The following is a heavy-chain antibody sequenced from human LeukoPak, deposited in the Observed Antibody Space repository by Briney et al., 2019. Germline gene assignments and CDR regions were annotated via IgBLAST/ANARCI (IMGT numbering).Heavy chain of an antibody. D-gene: IGHD4-11*01. CDR3: VRLDYSNFFDY. CDR2: IYYSGSS. V-gene: IGHV4-39*07. CDR1: GASISSSSYY. J-gene: IGHJ4*02. Sequence: SETLSLTCTVSGASISSSSYYWGWVRQPPGKGLEWIASIYYSGSSYYSPSLKSRVTMSVDASKNQFSLKLSSVTAADTAIYYCVRLDYSNFFDYWGQGNLVTVSS.